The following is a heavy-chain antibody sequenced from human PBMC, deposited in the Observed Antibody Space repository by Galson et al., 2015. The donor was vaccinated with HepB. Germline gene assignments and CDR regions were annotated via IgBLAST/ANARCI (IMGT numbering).Heavy chain of an antibody. CDR1: GYTFTGYY. D-gene: IGHD3-22*01. CDR2: INPNSGGT. Sequence: SVKVSCKASGYTFTGYYMHWVRQAPGQGLEWMGWINPNSGGTNYAQKFQGRVTMTRDTSISTAYMELSRLRSDDTAVYYCARDTNSAVGYYYDSSGYPPFYWGQGTLVTVSS. CDR3: ARDTNSAVGYYYDSSGYPPFY. V-gene: IGHV1-2*02. J-gene: IGHJ4*02.